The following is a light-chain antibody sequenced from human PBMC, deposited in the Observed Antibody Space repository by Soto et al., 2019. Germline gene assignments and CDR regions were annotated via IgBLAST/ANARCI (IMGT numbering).Light chain of an antibody. J-gene: IGKJ5*01. CDR1: QSVSSY. Sequence: EIVMTQSRATLSVSPGERATLACRASQSVSSYLAWYQQKPGQPPRLLIYGASSRATGIPDRFSGSGSGTDFTLTISRLEPEDFAVFYCQHYDSLPITFGQGTRLEI. V-gene: IGKV3-20*01. CDR3: QHYDSLPIT. CDR2: GAS.